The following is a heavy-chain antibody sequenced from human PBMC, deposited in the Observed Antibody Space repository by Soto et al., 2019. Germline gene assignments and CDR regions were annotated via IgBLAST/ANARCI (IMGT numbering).Heavy chain of an antibody. D-gene: IGHD1-1*01. V-gene: IGHV6-1*01. CDR2: TYYRSKWYS. CDR1: GDSVSSNSAA. CDR3: ARGSWDDVSGHYYMDV. Sequence: SETLSLTCDISGDSVSSNSAAWNWIRQTPSRGLEWLGRTYYRSKWYSNYAISVKSRVTVNPDTFKNQFSLQLNSVTPEDTAVYYCARGSWDDVSGHYYMDVWGKGTTVTVSS. J-gene: IGHJ6*03.